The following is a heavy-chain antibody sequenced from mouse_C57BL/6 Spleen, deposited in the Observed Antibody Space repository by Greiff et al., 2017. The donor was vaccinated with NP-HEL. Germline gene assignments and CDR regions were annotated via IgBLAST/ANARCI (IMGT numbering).Heavy chain of an antibody. V-gene: IGHV1-39*01. CDR3: ARGGYYGSFYAMDY. CDR2: INPNYGTT. CDR1: GYSFSDYN. Sequence: EVQLQQSGPELVKPGASVKISCKASGYSFSDYNMNWVKQSNGKSLEWIGVINPNYGTTSYNQKFKGKATLTVDQSSSTAYMQLNSLTSEDSAVYYCARGGYYGSFYAMDYWGQGTSVTVSS. D-gene: IGHD1-1*01. J-gene: IGHJ4*01.